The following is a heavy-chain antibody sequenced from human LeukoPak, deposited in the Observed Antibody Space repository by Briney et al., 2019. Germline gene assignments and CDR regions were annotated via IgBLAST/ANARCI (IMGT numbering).Heavy chain of an antibody. J-gene: IGHJ4*02. D-gene: IGHD1-26*01. CDR3: SKGDHQAGSYSSWDS. Sequence: GGSLRLSCAASGSRFSNYAMSWVRQAPGKGLEWVSTISSSAFGTYYADSVRGRFTISRDNSKNTLYLQMNSLRAEDTAVYYCSKGDHQAGSYSSWDSWGQGTLVTVSS. CDR1: GSRFSNYA. CDR2: ISSSAFGT. V-gene: IGHV3-23*01.